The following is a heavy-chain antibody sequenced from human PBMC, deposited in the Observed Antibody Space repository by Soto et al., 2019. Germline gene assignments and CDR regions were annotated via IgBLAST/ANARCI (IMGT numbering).Heavy chain of an antibody. Sequence: TLSLTFPVSPGSLISYYWTWIRQPPGKGLEWIGHIYYSGSTNYNPSLKSRVTISVDTSKNQFSLKLSSVTAADTAVYYCARGTSYYYDSSGYWFFDYWGQGTLVTVSS. J-gene: IGHJ4*02. CDR3: ARGTSYYYDSSGYWFFDY. CDR2: IYYSGST. V-gene: IGHV4-59*01. CDR1: PGSLISYY. D-gene: IGHD3-22*01.